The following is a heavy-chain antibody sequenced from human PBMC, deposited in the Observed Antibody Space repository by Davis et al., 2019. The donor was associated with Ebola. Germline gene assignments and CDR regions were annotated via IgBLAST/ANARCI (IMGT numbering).Heavy chain of an antibody. CDR3: ARLSGLFSSSSGALYFDL. J-gene: IGHJ2*01. CDR2: IYYNGRP. CDR1: GGSISSGTYY. Sequence: SETLSLTCSVSGGSISSGTYYWGWVRQPPGKGLEWICSIYYNGRPYYLSSLEGRVTIFLDTSKNQFSLKLRSVTAADTAVYFCARLSGLFSSSSGALYFDLWGRGTLVSVSS. D-gene: IGHD6-6*01. V-gene: IGHV4-39*07.